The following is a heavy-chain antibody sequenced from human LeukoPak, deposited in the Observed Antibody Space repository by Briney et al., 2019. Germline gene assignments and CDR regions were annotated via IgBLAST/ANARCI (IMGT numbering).Heavy chain of an antibody. CDR2: ISTSSSTI. J-gene: IGHJ5*02. CDR1: GFTFSDYD. Sequence: HPGGSLRLSCAASGFTFSDYDMNWVRQAPGKGLEWVSYISTSSSTIYYADSVKGRFTISRDNAKNSLYLQMNSLRAEDTAVYYCARGPPLFDPWGQGTLVTVSS. V-gene: IGHV3-48*01. CDR3: ARGPPLFDP.